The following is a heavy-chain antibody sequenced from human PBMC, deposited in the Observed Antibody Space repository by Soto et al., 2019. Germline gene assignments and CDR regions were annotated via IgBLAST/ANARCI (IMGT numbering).Heavy chain of an antibody. D-gene: IGHD2-21*02. CDR1: GGSISSYY. V-gene: IGHV4-4*07. J-gene: IGHJ5*02. CDR2: IYTSGST. CDR3: ARGVIAYCGGDCYSDWFDP. Sequence: SDTLSLTCTVSGGSISSYYWSWIRQPAGKGLEWIGRIYTSGSTNYNPSLKSRVTMSVDTSKNQFSLKLSSVTAADTAVYYCARGVIAYCGGDCYSDWFDPWGQGTLVTVSS.